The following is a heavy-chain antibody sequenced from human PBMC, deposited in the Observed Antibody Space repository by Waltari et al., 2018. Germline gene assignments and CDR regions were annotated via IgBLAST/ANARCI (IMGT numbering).Heavy chain of an antibody. CDR2: ISGRGGST. J-gene: IGHJ4*02. V-gene: IGHV3-23*01. CDR1: GFTFSSYA. Sequence: EVQLLESGGGLVQPGGSLRLSCAASGFTFSSYAMSWVRQAPGKGLEWVSAISGRGGSTYYADSVKGRFTISRDNSKNTLYLQMNSLRAEDTAVYYCARASTVVTPFDYWGQGTLVTVSS. D-gene: IGHD4-17*01. CDR3: ARASTVVTPFDY.